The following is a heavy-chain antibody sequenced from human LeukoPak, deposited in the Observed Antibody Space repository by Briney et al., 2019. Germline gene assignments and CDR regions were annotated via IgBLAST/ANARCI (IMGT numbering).Heavy chain of an antibody. CDR2: IYYSGST. J-gene: IGHJ5*02. CDR1: GGSISSYY. Sequence: SETLSLTCTVSGGSISSYYWSWIRQPPGKGLEWIGYIYYSGSTNCNPSLKSRVTISVDTSKNQFSLKLSSVTAADTAVYYCARVYDFEVDPWGQGTLVTVSS. CDR3: ARVYDFEVDP. D-gene: IGHD3-3*01. V-gene: IGHV4-59*01.